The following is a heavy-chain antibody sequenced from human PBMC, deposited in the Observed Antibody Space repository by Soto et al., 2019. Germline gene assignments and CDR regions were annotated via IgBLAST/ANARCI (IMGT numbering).Heavy chain of an antibody. CDR2: INAYNGNT. CDR1: GYTFTNYA. CDR3: ARVHQLVGYFYYYMDG. J-gene: IGHJ6*03. D-gene: IGHD6-6*01. Sequence: QVQLFQSGAEVKKPGASVRVSCKASGYTFTNYAITWVRHAPGQRLEWMGRINAYNGNTHYTQALQGKVTMTTDTCTSTPYMKLRGLRSDDTAVYYWARVHQLVGYFYYYMDGWGKRTTVTVS. V-gene: IGHV1-18*01.